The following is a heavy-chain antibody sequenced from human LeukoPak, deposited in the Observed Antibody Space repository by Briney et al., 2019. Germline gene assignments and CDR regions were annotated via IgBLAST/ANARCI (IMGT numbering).Heavy chain of an antibody. CDR1: GGSISSSSYY. CDR3: ARHSWGERDYGDYYFDY. CDR2: IYYSGST. J-gene: IGHJ4*02. V-gene: IGHV4-39*01. D-gene: IGHD4-17*01. Sequence: SETLSLTCTVSGGSISSSSYYWGWVRQPPGKGLEWIGSIYYSGSTYYNPSLKSRVTISVDTSKNQFSLKLSSVTAADTAVYYCARHSWGERDYGDYYFDYWGQGTLVTVSS.